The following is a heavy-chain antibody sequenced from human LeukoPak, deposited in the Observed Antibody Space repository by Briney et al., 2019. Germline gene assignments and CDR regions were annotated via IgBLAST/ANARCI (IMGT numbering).Heavy chain of an antibody. CDR2: INPSGGST. CDR1: GYTFTSYY. CDR3: ARGGGNSSGWFYYYYYYMDV. V-gene: IGHV1-46*01. D-gene: IGHD6-19*01. Sequence: GASVKVSCKASGYTFTSYYMHWVRQAPGQGLEWMGIINPSGGSTSYAQKFQGRVTMTRDMSTSTVYMELSSLRSEDTAVYYCARGGGNSSGWFYYYYYYMDVWGKGTTVTISS. J-gene: IGHJ6*03.